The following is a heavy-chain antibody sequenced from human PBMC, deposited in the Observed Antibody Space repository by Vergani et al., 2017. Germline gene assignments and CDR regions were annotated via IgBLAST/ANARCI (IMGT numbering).Heavy chain of an antibody. Sequence: QVQLVQSGAEVKKTGASVKVSCKASGYVFTSYDINWVRQATGQGLEWLGWMNPNTGNTGYAQRFQGRVVMTRDTSISTAYLEVNSLRSEDTAGYYCARGHMVRGVYRWFDPWGQGTLVTVSS. CDR1: GYVFTSYD. CDR3: ARGHMVRGVYRWFDP. CDR2: MNPNTGNT. V-gene: IGHV1-8*01. J-gene: IGHJ5*02. D-gene: IGHD3-10*01.